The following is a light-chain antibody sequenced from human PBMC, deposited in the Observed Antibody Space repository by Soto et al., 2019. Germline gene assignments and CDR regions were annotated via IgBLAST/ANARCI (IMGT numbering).Light chain of an antibody. V-gene: IGLV3-21*02. Sequence: SYELTQPPSVSVAPGQTATITCGGNNIGSKRVHWYQQKPGQAPVLVVYDNSGRPSGIPERLSGSTSETTATLTISRAEAGDEADYYCQVWDSTSDHVIFGGGTKLTVL. J-gene: IGLJ2*01. CDR2: DNS. CDR3: QVWDSTSDHVI. CDR1: NIGSKR.